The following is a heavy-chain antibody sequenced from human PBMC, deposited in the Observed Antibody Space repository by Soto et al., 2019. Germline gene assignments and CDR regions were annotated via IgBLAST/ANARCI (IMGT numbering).Heavy chain of an antibody. Sequence: GASVKVSCKASGYTFTSYDINWVRQATGQGLEWMGWMNPNSGNTGYAQRFQGRVTMTRNTSISTAYMELSSLRSEDTAVYYCLVGGDYGVYFDYWGQGTLVTVSS. CDR2: MNPNSGNT. D-gene: IGHD4-17*01. V-gene: IGHV1-8*01. J-gene: IGHJ4*02. CDR1: GYTFTSYD. CDR3: LVGGDYGVYFDY.